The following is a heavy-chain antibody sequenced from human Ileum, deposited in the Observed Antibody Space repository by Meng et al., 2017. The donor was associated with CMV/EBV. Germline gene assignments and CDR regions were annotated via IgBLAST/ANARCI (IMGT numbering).Heavy chain of an antibody. Sequence: GESLKISCVGSGITFSGNWMTWVRQAPGKGLELVANIKQDGSEKNYVDSVKGRFTISRDNTKNSVYLQMRSLRAEDTAVYYCARADYGDYEGPWFDPWGQGTQVTVSS. CDR3: ARADYGDYEGPWFDP. CDR1: GITFSGNW. D-gene: IGHD4-17*01. CDR2: IKQDGSEK. V-gene: IGHV3-7*04. J-gene: IGHJ5*02.